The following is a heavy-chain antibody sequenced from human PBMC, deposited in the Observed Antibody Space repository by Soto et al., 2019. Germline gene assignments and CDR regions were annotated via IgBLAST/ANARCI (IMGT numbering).Heavy chain of an antibody. CDR2: IYGGDNT. Sequence: EVQLVESGGGLFQSGGSLRLSCAASGFTVSGYYMSWVRLAPGKGLEWVSVIYGGDNTHYADSVKGRFTISRDNSENTVYLQMNSLSDEDTAVYYCARDGDSRSFENWGKGTLVTVSS. CDR3: ARDGDSRSFEN. V-gene: IGHV3-53*01. J-gene: IGHJ1*01. D-gene: IGHD7-27*01. CDR1: GFTVSGYY.